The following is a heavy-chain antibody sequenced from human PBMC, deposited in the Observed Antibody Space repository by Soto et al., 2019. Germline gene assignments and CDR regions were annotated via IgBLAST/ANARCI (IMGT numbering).Heavy chain of an antibody. CDR2: ISYSGST. J-gene: IGHJ5*02. D-gene: IGHD2-15*01. CDR3: ARDLKEYCSDGKCNWFDP. V-gene: IGHV4-59*01. CDR1: GGSLSSYY. Sequence: SSETLSLTCTVSGGSLSSYYWSWIRQPPGKGLEWIGYISYSGSTNYNPSLKSRVTISFDASKNEISLQVRSATAADAAVYYCARDLKEYCSDGKCNWFDPWGQGTLVTVSS.